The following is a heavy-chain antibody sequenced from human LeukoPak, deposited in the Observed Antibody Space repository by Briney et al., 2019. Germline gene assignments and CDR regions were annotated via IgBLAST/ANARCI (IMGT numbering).Heavy chain of an antibody. CDR2: MNPNSGNT. Sequence: ASVKVSCKASGYTFTSNDINWVRQATGQGLEWMGWMNPNSGNTGYAQKFQGRVTMTRNTSISTAYMELSSLRSEDTAVYYCARGLYGDSPFDYWGQGTLVTVSS. CDR3: ARGLYGDSPFDY. D-gene: IGHD4-17*01. CDR1: GYTFTSND. J-gene: IGHJ4*02. V-gene: IGHV1-8*01.